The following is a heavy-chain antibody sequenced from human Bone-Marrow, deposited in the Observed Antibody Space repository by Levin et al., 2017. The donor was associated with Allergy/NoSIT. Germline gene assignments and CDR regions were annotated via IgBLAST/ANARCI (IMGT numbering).Heavy chain of an antibody. CDR2: ISHSGNYK. D-gene: IGHD1-1*01. CDR3: ARVFPTGGLAPEDHYAMDV. CDR1: GFTFSVYG. V-gene: IGHV3-30*03. Sequence: GGSLRLSCAASGFTFSVYGMHWVRQAPGKGLEWVALISHSGNYKYYPESMKGRFTISRDNSKDTVFLQMNSLRTEDTAVYYCARVFPTGGLAPEDHYAMDVWGQGTTVTVSS. J-gene: IGHJ6*02.